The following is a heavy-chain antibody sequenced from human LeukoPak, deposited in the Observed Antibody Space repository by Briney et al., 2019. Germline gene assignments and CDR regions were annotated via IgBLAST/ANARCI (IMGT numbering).Heavy chain of an antibody. J-gene: IGHJ4*02. CDR1: GFTFDDYA. CDR3: ARVGGKVDY. Sequence: GGSLRLSCAASGFTFDDYAMHWVRQAPGKGLEWVSLISGDGGDTYYADSVRGRFTISRDNSKNSLYLQMNSLRAEDTAVYYCARVGGKVDYWGQGTLVTVSS. V-gene: IGHV3-43*02. CDR2: ISGDGGDT. D-gene: IGHD4-23*01.